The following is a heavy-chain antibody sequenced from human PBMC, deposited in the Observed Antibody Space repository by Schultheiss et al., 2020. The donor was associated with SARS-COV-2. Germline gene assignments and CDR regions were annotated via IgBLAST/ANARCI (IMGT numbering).Heavy chain of an antibody. Sequence: GSLRLSCAASGFTFSSYALSWIRQPPGKGLEWIGSIYYSGSTNYNPSLKSRVSISVDTSKNQVSLKVRSVTAADTAVYYCARVVGGPTFEAFFGMDVWGQGTTVTVSS. CDR3: ARVVGGPTFEAFFGMDV. J-gene: IGHJ6*02. D-gene: IGHD1-26*01. CDR1: GFTFSSYA. V-gene: IGHV4-59*01. CDR2: IYYSGST.